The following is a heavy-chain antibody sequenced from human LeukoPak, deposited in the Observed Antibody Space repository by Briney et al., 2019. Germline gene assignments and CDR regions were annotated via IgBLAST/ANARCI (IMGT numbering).Heavy chain of an antibody. J-gene: IGHJ4*02. CDR3: ATLTYYYDSSGYFRFY. V-gene: IGHV1-24*01. CDR1: GYTLTELS. D-gene: IGHD3-22*01. CDR2: FDPEDGGT. Sequence: GASVKVSCKVSGYTLTELSMHWVRKAPGNGLEWMGGFDPEDGGTIYAHKFQGRVTMTEDTSTDTGFMELSRLRSEDTGVYYCATLTYYYDSSGYFRFYWGQGTLVTVSS.